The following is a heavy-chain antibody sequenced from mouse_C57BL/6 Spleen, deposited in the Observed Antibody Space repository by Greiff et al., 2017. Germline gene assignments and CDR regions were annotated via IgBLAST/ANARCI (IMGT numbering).Heavy chain of an antibody. J-gene: IGHJ3*01. CDR1: GFTFSDYG. D-gene: IGHD3-3*01. V-gene: IGHV5-17*01. Sequence: EVKLVESGGGLVKPGGSLKLSCAASGFTFSDYGMHWVRQAPEKGLEWVVYISSGSSTIYYADTVKGRFTISRDNAKNTLFLQMTSLRSEDTAMYYCARPGNKGDRWCAYWGQGTLVTVSA. CDR2: ISSGSSTI. CDR3: ARPGNKGDRWCAY.